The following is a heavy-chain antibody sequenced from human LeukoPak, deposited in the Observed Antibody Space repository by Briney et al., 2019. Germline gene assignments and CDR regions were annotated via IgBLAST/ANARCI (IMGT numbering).Heavy chain of an antibody. CDR2: IYTSGST. Sequence: PSETLSLTCTVSGGSISSSSYYWSWIRQPAGKGLEWIGRIYTSGSTNYNPSLKSRVTMSVDTSKNQFSLKLSSVTAADTAVYYCARDNSGYDGYYYYYYMDVWGKGTTVTVSS. V-gene: IGHV4-61*02. D-gene: IGHD5-12*01. CDR1: GGSISSSSYY. J-gene: IGHJ6*03. CDR3: ARDNSGYDGYYYYYYMDV.